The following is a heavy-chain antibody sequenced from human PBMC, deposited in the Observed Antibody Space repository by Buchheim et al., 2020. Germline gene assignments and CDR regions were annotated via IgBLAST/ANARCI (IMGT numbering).Heavy chain of an antibody. J-gene: IGHJ4*02. V-gene: IGHV4-39*01. CDR2: IYHDGSS. CDR3: ASPFTSSYDFDY. D-gene: IGHD3-16*01. Sequence: QLQLQESGPGLVKPSETLSLTCSVSGGSISRTIYYWGWIRQPPGKGLEWIGSIYHDGSSYYNPSLKSRVTLSADTSQHQFSLKLSSVTAADTAVYYCASPFTSSYDFDYWGQGTL. CDR1: GGSISRTIYY.